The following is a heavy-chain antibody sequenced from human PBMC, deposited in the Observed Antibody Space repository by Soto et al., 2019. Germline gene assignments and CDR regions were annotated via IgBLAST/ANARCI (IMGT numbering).Heavy chain of an antibody. CDR3: ATSYDSGFDP. V-gene: IGHV1-18*04. D-gene: IGHD5-12*01. CDR1: GYAFSKYG. CDR2: IRPDTGDT. Sequence: QLQLVQSGAEVERPGASVRVSCKAYGYAFSKYGISWIRQAPGQGLEWMGWIRPDTGDTTYAQKFQGRVTMTTDTASNTASMELRRLSSDDTAMYYCATSYDSGFDPWGQGTLVSVSS. J-gene: IGHJ5*02.